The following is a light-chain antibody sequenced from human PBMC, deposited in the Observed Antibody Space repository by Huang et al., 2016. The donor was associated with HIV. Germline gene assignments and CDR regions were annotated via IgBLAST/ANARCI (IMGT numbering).Light chain of an antibody. CDR3: QQYYSIPPT. V-gene: IGKV4-1*01. Sequence: DIVMSQSPDSLAVSLGERATINCKSSQNVLYSSNDKNYLAWYQQKPGQPPKLLIYWASTRESGVPDRFSGSGSGTDYTLTINSLQAEDVAVYYCQQYYSIPPTFGGGTKVEIK. CDR2: WAS. CDR1: QNVLYSSNDKNY. J-gene: IGKJ4*01.